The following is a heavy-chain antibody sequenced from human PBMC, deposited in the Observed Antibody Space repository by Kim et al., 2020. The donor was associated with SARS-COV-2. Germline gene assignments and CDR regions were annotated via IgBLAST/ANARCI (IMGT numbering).Heavy chain of an antibody. CDR2: IIPIFGTA. Sequence: SVKVSCNASGGTFSSYAISWVRQAPGQGLEWMGGIIPIFGTANYAQKFQGRVTITADESTSTAYMELSSLRSEDTAVYYCASGIYCSGGSCYYPKTYFYYYYGMDVWGEGTTVTVSS. J-gene: IGHJ6*04. CDR1: GGTFSSYA. CDR3: ASGIYCSGGSCYYPKTYFYYYYGMDV. V-gene: IGHV1-69*13. D-gene: IGHD2-15*01.